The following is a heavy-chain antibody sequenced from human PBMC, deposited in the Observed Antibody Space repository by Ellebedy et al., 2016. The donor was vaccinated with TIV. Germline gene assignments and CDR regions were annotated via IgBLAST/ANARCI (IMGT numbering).Heavy chain of an antibody. CDR3: ATDGSYGDYLSPAHAFEM. J-gene: IGHJ3*02. CDR2: INQDGSKR. V-gene: IGHV3-7*03. D-gene: IGHD4-17*01. CDR1: GFSFSSYW. Sequence: GGSLRLSCAASGFSFSSYWMTWVRQAPGKGLEWVANINQDGSKRYYVDSVKGRFTISRDNAKTSLYLQMNSLRADDTAVYYCATDGSYGDYLSPAHAFEMWGQGTMVIVSS.